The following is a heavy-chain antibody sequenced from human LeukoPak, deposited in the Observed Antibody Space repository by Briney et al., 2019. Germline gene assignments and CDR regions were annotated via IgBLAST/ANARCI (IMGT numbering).Heavy chain of an antibody. CDR2: ISSSGSTI. V-gene: IGHV3-11*01. J-gene: IGHJ4*02. CDR3: ARVIGRGGYGHSDY. D-gene: IGHD5-18*01. CDR1: GFTVSSNY. Sequence: PGGSLRLSCAASGFTVSSNYMSWIRQAPGKGLEWVSYISSSGSTIYYADSVKGRFTISRDNAENSLYLQMKSLRAEDTAVYYCARVIGRGGYGHSDYWGQGTLVTVSS.